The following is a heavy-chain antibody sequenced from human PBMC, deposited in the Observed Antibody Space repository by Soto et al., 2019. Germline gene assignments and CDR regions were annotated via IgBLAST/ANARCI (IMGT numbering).Heavy chain of an antibody. D-gene: IGHD3-22*01. CDR3: MLGSGWKDFDY. Sequence: PSETLSLTCTVSGGSISSYYWSWIRQPPGKGLGWIGYIYYSGSTYYHPSLKSRVTISVDTSKNQFSLKLSSVTAADTAVYYCMLGSGWKDFDYWGQGTLVTVSS. CDR2: IYYSGST. J-gene: IGHJ4*02. CDR1: GGSISSYY. V-gene: IGHV4-59*04.